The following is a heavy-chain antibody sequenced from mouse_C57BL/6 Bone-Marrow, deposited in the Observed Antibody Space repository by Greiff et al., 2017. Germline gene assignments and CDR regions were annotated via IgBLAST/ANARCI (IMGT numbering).Heavy chain of an antibody. Sequence: QVQLQQSGAELARPGASVKLSCKASGYTFTSYGISWVKQRTGQGLVWIGKINPSSGNTYYNEQFKGKATLTADKSSSTAYMELRSLTSEDSAVYFGTRGGDVGTFAYWCQGTLVTVSA. D-gene: IGHD3-3*01. CDR2: INPSSGNT. J-gene: IGHJ3*01. V-gene: IGHV1-81*01. CDR3: TRGGDVGTFAY. CDR1: GYTFTSYG.